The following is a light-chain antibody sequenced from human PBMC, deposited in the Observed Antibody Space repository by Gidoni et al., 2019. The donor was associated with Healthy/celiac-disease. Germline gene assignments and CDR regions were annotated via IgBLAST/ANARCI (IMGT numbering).Light chain of an antibody. CDR2: AES. V-gene: IGKV1-39*01. CDR3: QQSYSTPTT. J-gene: IGKJ2*01. Sequence: DIQMIQSPSSLSASVGDRVTIPCRESQSISSYLHWYQQQHGKAPKLLIYAESSVQSGVPSWFSGSGSGTDFSLTISGLHPEDVATYYCQQSYSTPTTFGQGTKLEIK. CDR1: QSISSY.